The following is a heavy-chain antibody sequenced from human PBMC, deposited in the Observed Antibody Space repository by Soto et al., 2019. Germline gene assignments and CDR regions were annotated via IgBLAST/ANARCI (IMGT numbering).Heavy chain of an antibody. D-gene: IGHD1-26*01. Sequence: GGSLRLSCAASGFSFSDSTIHWVRQASGKGLEWVGRIRSKANSYATAYAASVKGRFTISRDDSKNTAYLQMNSLKTEDAAVYYCSNSGRGAYYFDCWGQRTLVPVSS. CDR2: IRSKANSYAT. J-gene: IGHJ4*02. CDR1: GFSFSDST. V-gene: IGHV3-73*01. CDR3: SNSGRGAYYFDC.